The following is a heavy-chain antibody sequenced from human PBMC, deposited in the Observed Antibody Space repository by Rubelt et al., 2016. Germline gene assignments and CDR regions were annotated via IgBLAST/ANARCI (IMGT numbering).Heavy chain of an antibody. CDR3: AKDPTLTGG. CDR2: ISSTSSYI. V-gene: IGHV3-21*01. CDR1: GFTFSNYR. D-gene: IGHD4-11*01. J-gene: IGHJ4*02. Sequence: GGGLVKPGGSLRLSCAASGFTFSNYRMTWVRQAPGTGLEWVSSISSTSSYIYYADSVKGRLTISRDKYKNTLYLQMNSLRAEDTAVYYSAKDPTLTGGWGQGTLVTVSS.